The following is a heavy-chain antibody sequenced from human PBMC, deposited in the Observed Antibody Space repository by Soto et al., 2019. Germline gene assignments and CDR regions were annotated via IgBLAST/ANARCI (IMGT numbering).Heavy chain of an antibody. V-gene: IGHV4-59*01. CDR2: IHRGGNT. Sequence: SETLSLTCIVSGGSISGFDWSWTRQPPGRGLERIGYIHRGGNTYYSPSLENRVTISVDTSKNQFSLKLRSVTAADTAVYYCARGGWSNDYWGQGILVTVSS. D-gene: IGHD6-19*01. J-gene: IGHJ4*02. CDR1: GGSISGFD. CDR3: ARGGWSNDY.